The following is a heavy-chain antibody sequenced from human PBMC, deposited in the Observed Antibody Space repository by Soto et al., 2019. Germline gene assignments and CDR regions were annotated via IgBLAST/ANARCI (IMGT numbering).Heavy chain of an antibody. CDR2: IYYTECP. V-gene: IGHV4-59*08. J-gene: IGHJ4*02. Sequence: PSETLSLTCNVSGGSISTSYWTWIRQPPGKGLEWIGHIYYTECPYYNSSLKSRVTISVDTSKNQFSLKLTSVTAADTAVYYCARSQTTVTSYDYWGQGTLVTVSS. CDR1: GGSISTSY. CDR3: ARSQTTVTSYDY. D-gene: IGHD4-17*01.